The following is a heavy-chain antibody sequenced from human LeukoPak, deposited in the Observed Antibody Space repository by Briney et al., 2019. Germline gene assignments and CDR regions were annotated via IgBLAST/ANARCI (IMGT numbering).Heavy chain of an antibody. J-gene: IGHJ5*02. CDR3: VRLYDTAEFDP. Sequence: GASVKVSCKASGYTFTSYYMHWVRQAPGQGLEWMGIINPSGGSTSYAQKFQGRVTMTRDMSTSTVYMELSSLRSEDTAVYYCVRLYDTAEFDPWGQGTLVTVSS. D-gene: IGHD5-18*01. V-gene: IGHV1-46*01. CDR1: GYTFTSYY. CDR2: INPSGGST.